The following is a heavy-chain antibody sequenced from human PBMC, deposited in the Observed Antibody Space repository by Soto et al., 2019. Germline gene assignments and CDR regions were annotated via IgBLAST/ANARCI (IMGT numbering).Heavy chain of an antibody. CDR1: GYTFTNYY. Sequence: ASVKVSCKASGYTFTNYYIHWVRQAPGQGLEWMGIINPSGGSTSYAQKFQGRVAMTRDTSTSTVYMELSSLRSEDTAVYYCARESPIRARDHFDYWGQGTLVTVSS. CDR3: ARESPIRARDHFDY. J-gene: IGHJ4*02. V-gene: IGHV1-46*01. CDR2: INPSGGST.